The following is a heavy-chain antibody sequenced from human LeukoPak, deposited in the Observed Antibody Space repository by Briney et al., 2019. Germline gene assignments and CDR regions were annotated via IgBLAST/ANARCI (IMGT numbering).Heavy chain of an antibody. CDR2: IFYSGST. Sequence: SETLSLTCAVYGGSFSGYYWGWIRQSPGKGLEWIGYIFYSGSTNYNPSLKSRVTISVDTSKNQFSLRLSSVTAADTAVYYCARGDYNNNFDFWGQGTLVTVSS. J-gene: IGHJ4*02. CDR3: ARGDYNNNFDF. CDR1: GGSFSGYY. D-gene: IGHD4-4*01. V-gene: IGHV4-59*01.